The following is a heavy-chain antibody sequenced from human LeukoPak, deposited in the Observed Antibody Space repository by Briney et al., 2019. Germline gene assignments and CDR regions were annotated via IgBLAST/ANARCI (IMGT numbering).Heavy chain of an antibody. CDR1: GFTLSGSA. D-gene: IGHD3-10*01. Sequence: GGSLRLSCAASGFTLSGSAMHWVRQASGKGLEWLGRIRGKADNYATAYAASVKGRFTISRDDSKNTAYLQMNSLKTEDTALYYCTRQGSGQFAFDSWGQGTLVTVSS. CDR3: TRQGSGQFAFDS. V-gene: IGHV3-73*01. J-gene: IGHJ4*02. CDR2: IRGKADNYAT.